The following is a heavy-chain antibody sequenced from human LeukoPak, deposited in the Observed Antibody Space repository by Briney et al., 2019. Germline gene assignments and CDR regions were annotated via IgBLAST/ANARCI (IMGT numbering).Heavy chain of an antibody. CDR2: IWYDGSNK. CDR1: GFTFSSYG. J-gene: IGHJ4*02. Sequence: GGSLRLSCAASGFTFSSYGMPWVRQAPGKGLEWVAVIWYDGSNKYYADSVKGRFTISRDNSKNTLYLQMNSLGVEDTAVYYCARDRVAGIRFDNWGQGTLVTVSS. CDR3: ARDRVAGIRFDN. V-gene: IGHV3-33*01. D-gene: IGHD6-19*01.